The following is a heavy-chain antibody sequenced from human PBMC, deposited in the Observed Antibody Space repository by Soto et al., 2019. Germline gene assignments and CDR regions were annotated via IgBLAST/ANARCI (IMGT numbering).Heavy chain of an antibody. CDR3: ASLDILTGYLAFDI. Sequence: PGGSLRLSCASSGVNFSSYSMNWVRQAPGKGLEWVSYISSSSSTIYYADSVKGRFTISRDNAKNSLYLQMNSLRDEDTAVYYCASLDILTGYLAFDIWGQGTMVTVSS. J-gene: IGHJ3*02. V-gene: IGHV3-48*02. CDR2: ISSSSSTI. D-gene: IGHD3-9*01. CDR1: GVNFSSYS.